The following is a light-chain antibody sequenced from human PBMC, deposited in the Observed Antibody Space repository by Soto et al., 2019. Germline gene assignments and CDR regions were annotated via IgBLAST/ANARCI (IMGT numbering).Light chain of an antibody. CDR2: GAS. J-gene: IGKJ2*01. Sequence: EIVLTQSPGTLYLSPGERATLSCRASQSVSSSYLAWYQQKPGQAPRLLIYGASSRATGIPDRFSGSGSGTDFNLTISRLEPEDFAVYYCQQFDTSPPKYTFGQGTKLEIK. CDR1: QSVSSSY. CDR3: QQFDTSPPKYT. V-gene: IGKV3-20*01.